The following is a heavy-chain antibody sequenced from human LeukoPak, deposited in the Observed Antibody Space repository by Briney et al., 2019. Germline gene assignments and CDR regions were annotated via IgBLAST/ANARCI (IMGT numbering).Heavy chain of an antibody. CDR2: ISSNGGST. CDR1: GFTFSSYA. J-gene: IGHJ4*02. V-gene: IGHV3-64*01. CDR3: AKEEGDSSSWFSYFDY. D-gene: IGHD6-13*01. Sequence: PGGSLRLSCAASGFTFSSYAMHWVRQAPGKGLEYVSAISSNGGSTYYANSVKGRFTISRDNSKNTLYLQMNSLRAEDTAVYYCAKEEGDSSSWFSYFDYWGQGTLVTVSS.